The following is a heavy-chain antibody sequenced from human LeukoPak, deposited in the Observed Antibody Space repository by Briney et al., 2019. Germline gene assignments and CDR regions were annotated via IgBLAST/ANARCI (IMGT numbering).Heavy chain of an antibody. J-gene: IGHJ6*02. CDR2: INPTDGTT. CDR3: ARVETNIGVDHGMDV. Sequence: ASVKVSCKASGYTFTMYYIHWVRQAPGQGLQWMGIINPTDGTTTYAQNFQGRITMTRDSSTSTAYMELSSLGYEDTAVYYCARVETNIGVDHGMDVWGQGTTIIVSS. CDR1: GYTFTMYY. V-gene: IGHV1-46*01. D-gene: IGHD3-3*01.